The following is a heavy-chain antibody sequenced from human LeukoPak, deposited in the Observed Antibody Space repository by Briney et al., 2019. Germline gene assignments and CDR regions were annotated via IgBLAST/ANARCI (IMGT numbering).Heavy chain of an antibody. D-gene: IGHD1-14*01. CDR1: GFASSSYW. J-gene: IGHJ6*04. CDR3: GRVRYHYGMDG. V-gene: IGHV3-7*03. CDR2: INQDGSDK. Sequence: GGSLRLSCVASGFASSSYWMTWVRQAPGKGLEWLASINQDGSDKHYVDSVKGRFKISRNVAGNSLYVQMNSLRAEDTAVYYCGRVRYHYGMDGWGKGTTVTVSS.